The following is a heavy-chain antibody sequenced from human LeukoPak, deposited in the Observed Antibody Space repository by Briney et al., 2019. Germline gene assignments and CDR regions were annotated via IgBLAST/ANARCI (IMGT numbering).Heavy chain of an antibody. D-gene: IGHD3-3*01. CDR3: ARHVISVLTIFGVLVDY. V-gene: IGHV4-30-4*01. CDR1: GGSISSGDYY. Sequence: SETLSLTCTVSGGSISSGDYYWSWIRQPPGKGLEWIGYIYYSGSTYYNPSLKSRVTISVDTSKNQFSLKLSSVTAADTAVYYCARHVISVLTIFGVLVDYWGQGTLVTVSS. CDR2: IYYSGST. J-gene: IGHJ4*02.